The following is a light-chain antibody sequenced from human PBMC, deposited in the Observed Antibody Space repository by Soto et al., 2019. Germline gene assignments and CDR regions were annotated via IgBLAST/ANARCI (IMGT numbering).Light chain of an antibody. CDR3: QQYNNWPVH. CDR1: QSVSSN. V-gene: IGKV3-15*01. CDR2: GAS. J-gene: IGKJ4*01. Sequence: EIVMTQSPATLSVSPGERATLSCRASQSVSSNLAWYQQKPGQAPRLLIYGASTRATGIPARFSGSGSGTEFTLTISSLQSEDFAVYYCQQYNNWPVHFGGGTKVEIK.